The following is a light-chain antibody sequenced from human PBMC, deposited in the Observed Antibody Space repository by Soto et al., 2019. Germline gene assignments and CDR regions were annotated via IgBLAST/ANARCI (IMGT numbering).Light chain of an antibody. Sequence: DIPMTQSPSSLSASVGDRVTITCRASQSISTYLNWYQQKLGKAPKLLISGASSLQGGVPSRFSGRGSGTDFTLTISSLQPEDFSTYYCQQGSFTLTFGGGTKLEIK. CDR2: GAS. CDR1: QSISTY. V-gene: IGKV1-39*01. J-gene: IGKJ4*01. CDR3: QQGSFTLT.